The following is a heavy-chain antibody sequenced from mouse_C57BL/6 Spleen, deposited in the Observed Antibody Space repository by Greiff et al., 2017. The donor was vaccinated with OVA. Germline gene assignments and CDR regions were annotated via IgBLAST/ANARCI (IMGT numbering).Heavy chain of an antibody. D-gene: IGHD2-3*01. CDR1: GYTFTSYG. Sequence: QVHVKQSGAELARPGASVKLSCKASGYTFTSYGISWVKQRTGQGLEWIGEIYPRSGNTYYNEKFKGKATLTADKSSSTAYMELRSLTSEDSAVYFCARWLLSYFDYWGQGTTLTVSS. CDR3: ARWLLSYFDY. V-gene: IGHV1-81*01. J-gene: IGHJ2*01. CDR2: IYPRSGNT.